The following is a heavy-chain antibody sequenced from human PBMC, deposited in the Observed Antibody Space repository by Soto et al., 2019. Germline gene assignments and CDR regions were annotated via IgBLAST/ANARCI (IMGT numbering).Heavy chain of an antibody. CDR2: ISGSGGST. CDR3: AEGPSSRSGGYYMDV. Sequence: GGSLRLSCAASGFTFSSYAMSWVRQAPGKGLEWVSAISGSGGSTYYADSVKGRFTISRDNSKNTLYLQMNSLRAEDTAVYYCAEGPSSRSGGYYMDVWGKGTTVTVSS. D-gene: IGHD6-13*01. V-gene: IGHV3-23*01. J-gene: IGHJ6*03. CDR1: GFTFSSYA.